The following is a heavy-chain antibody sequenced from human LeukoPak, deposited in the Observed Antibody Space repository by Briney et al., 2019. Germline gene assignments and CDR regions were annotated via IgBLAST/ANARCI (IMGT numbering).Heavy chain of an antibody. CDR1: GFTFSSYA. D-gene: IGHD3-22*01. Sequence: GGSLRLSCAASGFTFSSYAMHWVRQAPGKGLEWVAVISYDGSNKYYADSVKGRFTISRDNSKNTLYLQMNSLRAEDTAVYYCAGYDLYDSSGYRWPPDYWGQGTLVTVSS. V-gene: IGHV3-30-3*01. J-gene: IGHJ4*02. CDR2: ISYDGSNK. CDR3: AGYDLYDSSGYRWPPDY.